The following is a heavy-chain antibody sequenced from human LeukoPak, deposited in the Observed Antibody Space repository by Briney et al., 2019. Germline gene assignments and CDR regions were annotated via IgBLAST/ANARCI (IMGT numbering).Heavy chain of an antibody. CDR3: ARVPYYYDSSGYYREDAFDI. CDR1: GGSISSTNW. Sequence: SETLSLTCAVSGGSISSTNWWSWVRQPPGKGLEWIGEIYRSGTTNYNPSLKSRVTISVDTSKNQFSLKLSSVTAADTAVYYCARVPYYYDSSGYYREDAFDIWGQGTMVTVSS. D-gene: IGHD3-22*01. J-gene: IGHJ3*02. V-gene: IGHV4-4*02. CDR2: IYRSGTT.